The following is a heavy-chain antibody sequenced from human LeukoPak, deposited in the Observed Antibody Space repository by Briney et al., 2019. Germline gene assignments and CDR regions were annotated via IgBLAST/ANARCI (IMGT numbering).Heavy chain of an antibody. J-gene: IGHJ4*02. CDR2: ISGSGGST. CDR3: AAWGYPKRYYYGSGSYPS. Sequence: GGSLRLSCIASRFTYSTYAMHWVRQAPGKGLEWVSAISGSGGSTYYADSVKGRFTISRDNSKNTLYLQMNSLRAEDTAVYYCAAWGYPKRYYYGSGSYPSWGQGTLVTVSS. CDR1: RFTYSTYA. D-gene: IGHD3-10*01. V-gene: IGHV3-23*01.